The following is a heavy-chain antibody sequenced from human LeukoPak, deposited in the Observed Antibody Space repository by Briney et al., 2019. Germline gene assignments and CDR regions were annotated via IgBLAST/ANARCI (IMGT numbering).Heavy chain of an antibody. V-gene: IGHV1-18*01. J-gene: IGHJ4*02. CDR2: ISAYNGNT. CDR3: ARVVGAFVVVPAAIDY. Sequence: ASVKVSCKASGYTFTSYGISWVRQAPGQGLEWMGWISAYNGNTNYAQKLQGRVTMTTDTSTSTAYMELRSLRSDDTAVYYCARVVGAFVVVPAAIDYWGQGTLVTASS. D-gene: IGHD2-2*01. CDR1: GYTFTSYG.